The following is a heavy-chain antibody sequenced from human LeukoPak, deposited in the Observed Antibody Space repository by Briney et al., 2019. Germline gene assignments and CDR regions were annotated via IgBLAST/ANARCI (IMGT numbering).Heavy chain of an antibody. Sequence: SETLSLTCAVYGGSFSGYYWSWIRQPPEKGLEWIGEINHSGSTNYNPSLKSRVTISVDTSKNQFSLKLSSVTAADTAVYYCARGLVTMVRGVIPRPGGMDVWGKGTTVTVSS. CDR1: GGSFSGYY. V-gene: IGHV4-34*01. J-gene: IGHJ6*04. D-gene: IGHD3-10*01. CDR3: ARGLVTMVRGVIPRPGGMDV. CDR2: INHSGST.